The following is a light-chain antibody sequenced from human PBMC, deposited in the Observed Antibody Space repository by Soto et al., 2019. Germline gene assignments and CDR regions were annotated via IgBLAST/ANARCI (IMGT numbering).Light chain of an antibody. V-gene: IGKV3-11*01. CDR3: QQRSNWPRT. CDR2: DAS. CDR1: QSVSSS. Sequence: DIVLTQSPATLSLSPGERATLSCRASQSVSSSLAWYQNKPGQTPKLLIYDASNRATGIPARYNGSGSGTDFTLTVSSLEPEDFAVYYCQQRSNWPRTFGGGTKVEIK. J-gene: IGKJ4*01.